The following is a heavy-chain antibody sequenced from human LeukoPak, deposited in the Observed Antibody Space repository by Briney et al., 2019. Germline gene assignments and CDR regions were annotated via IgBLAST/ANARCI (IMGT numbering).Heavy chain of an antibody. D-gene: IGHD3-22*01. CDR2: IWSDGSNK. CDR3: VRGYYAGRGHHFEY. J-gene: IGHJ4*02. V-gene: IGHV3-33*01. Sequence: PGGSLRLSCATSGFTFSGYGMHWVRHAPGKGLEWVTVIWSDGSNKYYADSVKGRFTISRDNSKTTLYLQMNSLRAEDTAVYYCVRGYYAGRGHHFEYWGQGTLVTVSS. CDR1: GFTFSGYG.